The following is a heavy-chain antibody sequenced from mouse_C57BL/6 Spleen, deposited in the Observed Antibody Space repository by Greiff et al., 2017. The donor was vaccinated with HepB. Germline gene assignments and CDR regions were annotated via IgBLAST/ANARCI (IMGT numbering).Heavy chain of an antibody. V-gene: IGHV14-4*01. Sequence: VQLQQSGAELVRPGASVKLSCTASGFNIKDDYMHWVKQRPEQGLEWIGWIDPENGDTEYASKFQGKATITADTSSNTAYLQLSSLTSEDTAVYYCTTSSNSWFAYWGQGTLVTVSA. CDR3: TTSSNSWFAY. CDR1: GFNIKDDY. J-gene: IGHJ3*01. CDR2: IDPENGDT. D-gene: IGHD2-5*01.